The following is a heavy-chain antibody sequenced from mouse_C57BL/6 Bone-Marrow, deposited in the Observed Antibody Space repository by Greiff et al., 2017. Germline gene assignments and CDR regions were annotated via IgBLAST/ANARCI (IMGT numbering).Heavy chain of an antibody. CDR1: GFNIKDDY. CDR2: IDPENGDT. J-gene: IGHJ2*01. Sequence: VQLQQSGAELVRPGASVKLSCTASGFNIKDDYMHWVKQRPEQGLEWIGWIDPENGDTEYASKFQGKATITADPSSNTAYLQLSSLTSEDTAVYYCTTGFSYFDYWGQGTTLTVSS. CDR3: TTGFSYFDY. V-gene: IGHV14-4*01.